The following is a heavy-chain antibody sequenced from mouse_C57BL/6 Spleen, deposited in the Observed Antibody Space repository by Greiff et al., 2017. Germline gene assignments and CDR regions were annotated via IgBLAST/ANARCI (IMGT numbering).Heavy chain of an antibody. Sequence: VQLQQSGPELVKPGASVKISCKASGYTFTDYYMNWVKQSPGKSLEWIGDINPNNGGTSYNQKFKGKATLTVDKSSSTAYMELRSLTSEDSAVYYCARGGGYYLYYYAMDYWGQGTSVTVSA. CDR2: INPNNGGT. V-gene: IGHV1-26*01. D-gene: IGHD2-3*01. CDR3: ARGGGYYLYYYAMDY. CDR1: GYTFTDYY. J-gene: IGHJ4*01.